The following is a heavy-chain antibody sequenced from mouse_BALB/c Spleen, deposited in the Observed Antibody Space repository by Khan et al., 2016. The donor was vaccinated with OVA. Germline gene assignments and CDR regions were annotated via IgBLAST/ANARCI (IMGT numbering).Heavy chain of an antibody. CDR3: ARYGSRYKYAMDY. J-gene: IGHJ4*01. CDR2: ISYSGST. V-gene: IGHV3-2*02. CDR1: GYSITSDYA. Sequence: EVQLQESGPGLVKPSQSLSLTCTVTGYSITSDYAWNWIRQFPGNKLEWMGYISYSGSTNYNPALKSRISITRDTSKNQFFLQLNSVTTEDTATXDCARYGSRYKYAMDYWGQGTSVTVSS. D-gene: IGHD2-2*01.